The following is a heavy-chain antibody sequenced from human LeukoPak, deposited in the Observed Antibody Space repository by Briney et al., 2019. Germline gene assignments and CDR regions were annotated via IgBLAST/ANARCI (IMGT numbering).Heavy chain of an antibody. D-gene: IGHD6-13*01. CDR3: ARTRNPGIAAAGKYYYYYYMDV. CDR1: GGSISSGGYY. CDR2: IYYNGST. J-gene: IGHJ6*03. V-gene: IGHV4-31*03. Sequence: SQTLSLTCTVSGGSISSGGYYWSWIRQHPGKGLEWIGYIYYNGSTYYNPSLKSRVTISVDTSKNQFSLKLSSVTAADTAVYYCARTRNPGIAAAGKYYYYYYMDVWGKGTTVTVSS.